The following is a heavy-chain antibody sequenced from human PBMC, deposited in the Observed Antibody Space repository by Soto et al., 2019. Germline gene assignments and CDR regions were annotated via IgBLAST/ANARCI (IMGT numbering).Heavy chain of an antibody. CDR2: IYYSGST. CDR1: GGSISSGGYY. D-gene: IGHD4-17*01. Sequence: PSETLSLTCTVSGGSISSGGYYLSWIRQHPGKGLEWIGYIYYSGSTYYNPSLKSRVTISVDTSKNQFSLKLSSVTAADTAVYYCARGDYGGNSGWFDPWGQGTLVTVSS. J-gene: IGHJ5*02. V-gene: IGHV4-31*03. CDR3: ARGDYGGNSGWFDP.